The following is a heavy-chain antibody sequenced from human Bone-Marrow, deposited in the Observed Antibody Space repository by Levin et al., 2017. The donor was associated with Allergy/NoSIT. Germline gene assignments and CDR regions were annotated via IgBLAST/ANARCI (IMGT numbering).Heavy chain of an antibody. J-gene: IGHJ2*01. V-gene: IGHV4-59*08. Sequence: SETLSLTCTVSGGSISNYYWSWIRQSPGKGLEWIGYIYYSGSTNYNPPLKSRVTISIDTTKNQFSLKLSSVTAADTAVYYCARQLEGNSFRYLDVWGRGTLVTVSS. D-gene: IGHD4-23*01. CDR1: GGSISNYY. CDR3: ARQLEGNSFRYLDV. CDR2: IYYSGST.